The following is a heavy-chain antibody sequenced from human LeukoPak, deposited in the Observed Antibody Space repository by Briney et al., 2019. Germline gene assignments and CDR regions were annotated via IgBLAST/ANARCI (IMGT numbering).Heavy chain of an antibody. D-gene: IGHD2-15*01. V-gene: IGHV3-11*06. Sequence: SVKGRFTVSRDNAKNYVFLLMNSLTAEDTAVYYCARVDCSGASCYLDYWGQGTLVTVSS. CDR3: ARVDCSGASCYLDY. J-gene: IGHJ4*02.